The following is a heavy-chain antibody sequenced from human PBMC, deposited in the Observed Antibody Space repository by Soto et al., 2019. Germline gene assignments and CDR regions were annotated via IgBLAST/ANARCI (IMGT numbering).Heavy chain of an antibody. D-gene: IGHD4-4*01. Sequence: QVQLVQSGTEVKKPGASVKVCCKASGYTFRSYGISWVRQAPGQGLEWMGWISGYNGNTHYSQKFQGKVTMTTDTSTSTAFMELRNLRSDDTAVYYCAKADSNYAGRFSYYYMDVWGTGTMVTVSS. CDR3: AKADSNYAGRFSYYYMDV. V-gene: IGHV1-18*01. CDR2: ISGYNGNT. CDR1: GYTFRSYG. J-gene: IGHJ6*03.